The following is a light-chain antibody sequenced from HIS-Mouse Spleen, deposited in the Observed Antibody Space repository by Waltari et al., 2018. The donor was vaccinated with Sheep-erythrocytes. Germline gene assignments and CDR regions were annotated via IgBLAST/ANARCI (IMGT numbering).Light chain of an antibody. V-gene: IGLV3-21*01. CDR2: DDS. J-gene: IGLJ2*01. CDR1: NIGSKS. CDR3: QAWDSSTAWNVV. Sequence: SYVLTQPPSVSVAPGKTARITCGGNNIGSKSVHWYQQKPGQAPVLVVYDDSDRTSGIPERFSGSNSGNTATLTISGTQAMDEADYYCQAWDSSTAWNVVFGGGTKLTVL.